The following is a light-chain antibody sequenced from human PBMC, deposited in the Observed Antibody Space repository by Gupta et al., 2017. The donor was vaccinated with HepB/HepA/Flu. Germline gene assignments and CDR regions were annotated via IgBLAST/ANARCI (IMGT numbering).Light chain of an antibody. V-gene: IGKV3-11*01. CDR2: DAS. Sequence: EIVLTQSPATLSLSPGERATLSCRASQSVIIYLAWYQQKPGQAPRLLIYDASNRATGIPARFSGSGSGTDFTLTISSLEPEDFAIYYCQQRLSWPLTFGQGTRLEIK. CDR1: QSVIIY. J-gene: IGKJ5*01. CDR3: QQRLSWPLT.